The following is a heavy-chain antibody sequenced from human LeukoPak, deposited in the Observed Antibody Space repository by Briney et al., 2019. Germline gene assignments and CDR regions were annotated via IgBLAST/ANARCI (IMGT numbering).Heavy chain of an antibody. CDR1: LGSITYGSYY. D-gene: IGHD6-13*01. CDR2: IHSRGTT. V-gene: IGHV4-39*01. J-gene: IGHJ3*01. Sequence: SETLSLTCTVSLGSITYGSYYWGWIRQPPGGGLQWIGSIHSRGTTYYSPSLKRRLTISADTSKNQFSLNLNSVTAADTAAYYCARRRAASGTRPENGFDFWGQGTMLTVSS. CDR3: ARRRAASGTRPENGFDF.